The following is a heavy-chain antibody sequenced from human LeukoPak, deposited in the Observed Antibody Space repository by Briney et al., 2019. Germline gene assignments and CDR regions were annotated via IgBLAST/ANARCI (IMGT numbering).Heavy chain of an antibody. Sequence: GGSLRLSCAASGFDFNIYEMIWVRQAPGKEPEWISYISSSGSLVYYADSVKGRFTVSRDNAQKSLFLQMNGLRVEVTAMYYCARDSLHNYGGTGYGYYFDYWGQGTPVTVSS. V-gene: IGHV3-48*03. CDR3: ARDSLHNYGGTGYGYYFDY. CDR2: ISSSGSLV. D-gene: IGHD4/OR15-4a*01. CDR1: GFDFNIYE. J-gene: IGHJ4*02.